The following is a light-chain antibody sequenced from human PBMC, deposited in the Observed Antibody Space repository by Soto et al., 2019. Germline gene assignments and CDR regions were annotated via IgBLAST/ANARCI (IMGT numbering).Light chain of an antibody. CDR1: QSVLYNSNNLNY. J-gene: IGKJ1*01. Sequence: DIVMTQSPDSLAVSLGERATINCKSSQSVLYNSNNLNYLAWFQKKPGQPPRLLIFWASFRESGVPDRFSGSGSETDFTLTISTLQAEDVAVYYCQQYYTAPRTFGQGTKVEI. V-gene: IGKV4-1*01. CDR3: QQYYTAPRT. CDR2: WAS.